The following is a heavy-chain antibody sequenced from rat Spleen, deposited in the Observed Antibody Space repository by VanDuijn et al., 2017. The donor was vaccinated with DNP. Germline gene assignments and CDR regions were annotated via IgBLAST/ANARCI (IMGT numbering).Heavy chain of an antibody. V-gene: IGHV5S10*01. D-gene: IGHD3-1*01. Sequence: EVQLVESGGTLVQPGRSLKLSCVASGFTFSDYNMAWVRQAPKKGLEWVATISYDGSRTHYRDSVKGRFTISRDDAKTTLYLQMDSLRSEDTATYYCARGSTSIYWYFDFWGPGTMVAVSS. J-gene: IGHJ1*01. CDR1: GFTFSDYN. CDR2: ISYDGSRT. CDR3: ARGSTSIYWYFDF.